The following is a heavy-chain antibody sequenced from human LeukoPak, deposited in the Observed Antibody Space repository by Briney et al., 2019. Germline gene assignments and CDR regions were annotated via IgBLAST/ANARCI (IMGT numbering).Heavy chain of an antibody. D-gene: IGHD3-10*01. V-gene: IGHV4-34*01. CDR1: GGSFSGYY. J-gene: IGHJ4*02. Sequence: SETLSLTCAVYGGSFSGYYWSWIRQPPGKGLEWIGEINHSGSTNYNPSLKSRVTISVDTSKNQFSLKLSSVTAADTAVYYCARGLSKLLGFGESRAHNFDYWGQGTLVTVSS. CDR3: ARGLSKLLGFGESRAHNFDY. CDR2: INHSGST.